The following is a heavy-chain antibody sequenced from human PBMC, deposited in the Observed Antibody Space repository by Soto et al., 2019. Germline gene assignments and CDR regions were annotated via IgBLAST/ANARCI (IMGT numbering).Heavy chain of an antibody. Sequence: GASVKVSCKASGYTFTSYYMHLVRQAPGQGLEWMGMINPSVGSTNYAQKFQGRVTITADESTSTAYMELSSLRSEDTAVYYCASAGYSSSWQPEVPFFDYWGQGTLVTVS. CDR1: GYTFTSYY. D-gene: IGHD6-13*01. V-gene: IGHV1-46*01. J-gene: IGHJ4*02. CDR2: INPSVGST. CDR3: ASAGYSSSWQPEVPFFDY.